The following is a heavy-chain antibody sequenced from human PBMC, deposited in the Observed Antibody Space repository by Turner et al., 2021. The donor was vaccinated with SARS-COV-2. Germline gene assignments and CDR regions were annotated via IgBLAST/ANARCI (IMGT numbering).Heavy chain of an antibody. V-gene: IGHV1-18*04. CDR1: GYTFTSYG. Sequence: QVQLVQSGAEVKKPGASVKVSCKASGYTFTSYGISWVRQAPGQGREWMGWISAYNGKTNYAQKLQGRVTMTTDTSTSTAYMELRSLRSDETVVYYCASDCSSTSCQTGYFQHWGQGTLVTVSS. D-gene: IGHD2-2*01. CDR2: ISAYNGKT. J-gene: IGHJ1*01. CDR3: ASDCSSTSCQTGYFQH.